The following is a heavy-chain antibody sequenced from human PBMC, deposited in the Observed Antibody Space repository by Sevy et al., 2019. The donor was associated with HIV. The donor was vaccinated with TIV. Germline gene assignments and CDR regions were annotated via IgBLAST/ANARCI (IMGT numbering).Heavy chain of an antibody. CDR3: AGENAWGRGYS. V-gene: IGHV4-59*08. D-gene: IGHD1-26*01. CDR1: GGSITSLY. J-gene: IGHJ4*02. Sequence: SQTLSRTCTVSGGSITSLYWGWIRQPPGKGLEWIAYIYYNGNTNYNPSLKSRVTTSLDTSKNQFSLRLSSVTAADTAIYYGAGENAWGRGYSWGQGTLVTVSS. CDR2: IYYNGNT.